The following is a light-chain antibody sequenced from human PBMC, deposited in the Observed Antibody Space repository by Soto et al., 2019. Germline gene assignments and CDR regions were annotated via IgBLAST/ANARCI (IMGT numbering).Light chain of an antibody. CDR3: CSSYGGSYSYV. Sequence: QSALTQPRSVSGSPGQSVTISCTGTNSDVGGYNYVSWYQHHPGKAPKLMIYDVNKRPSGVPGRFSGSKSGNTASLTISGLQAEDEADYYCCSSYGGSYSYVFGTGTKLTVL. CDR2: DVN. V-gene: IGLV2-11*01. CDR1: NSDVGGYNY. J-gene: IGLJ1*01.